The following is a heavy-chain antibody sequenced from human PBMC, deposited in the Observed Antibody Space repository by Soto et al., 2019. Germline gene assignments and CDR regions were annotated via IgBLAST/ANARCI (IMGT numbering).Heavy chain of an antibody. CDR1: GYTFTSYD. CDR2: MKPNSDDA. D-gene: IGHD6-13*01. V-gene: IGHV1-8*01. Sequence: GASVKVSCKASGYTFTSYDINWVRQAPGQGLEWMGWMKPNSDDAGYVQKFQGRVSMTRNTSISTAYMELSSLRSEDTAVYYCARGPYTSSWETRFDHFGQVSQVTVSS. CDR3: ARGPYTSSWETRFDH. J-gene: IGHJ4*02.